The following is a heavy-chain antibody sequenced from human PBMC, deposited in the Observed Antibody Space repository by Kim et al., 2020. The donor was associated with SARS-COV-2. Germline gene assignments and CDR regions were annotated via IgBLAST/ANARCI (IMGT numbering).Heavy chain of an antibody. Sequence: GGSLRLSCAASGFTFSSYSMDWVRQAPGKGLEWVSYISSSSSTIYYADSVKGRFTISRDNAKNSLYLQMNSLRDEDTAVYYCARVDCGGDCYISYWGQGTLVTVSS. J-gene: IGHJ4*02. CDR1: GFTFSSYS. V-gene: IGHV3-48*02. CDR2: ISSSSSTI. D-gene: IGHD2-21*01. CDR3: ARVDCGGDCYISY.